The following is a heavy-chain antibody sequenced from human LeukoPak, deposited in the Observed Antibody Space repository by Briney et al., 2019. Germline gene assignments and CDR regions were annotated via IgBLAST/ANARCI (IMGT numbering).Heavy chain of an antibody. CDR1: GGSISSYY. V-gene: IGHV4-59*01. J-gene: IGHJ3*02. CDR3: ARTPMIVRAFDI. D-gene: IGHD3-22*01. Sequence: PSETLSLTCTVSGGSISSYYWSWIRPPPGKGLEWIGYIYYSGSTNYNPSLKSRVTISVDTSKNQFSLKLSSVTAADTAVYYCARTPMIVRAFDIWGQGTMVTVSS. CDR2: IYYSGST.